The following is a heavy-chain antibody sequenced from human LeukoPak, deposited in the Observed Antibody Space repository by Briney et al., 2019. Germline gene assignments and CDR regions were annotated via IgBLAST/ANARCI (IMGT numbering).Heavy chain of an antibody. V-gene: IGHV1-2*02. J-gene: IGHJ4*02. Sequence: ASVKVSCKASGCTFTGYYMHWVRQAPGQGLEWMGWINPNSGGTNYAQKFQGRVTMTRDTSISTAYMELSRLRSDDTAVYYCARDKIAVANFDYWGQGTLVTVSS. D-gene: IGHD6-19*01. CDR1: GCTFTGYY. CDR2: INPNSGGT. CDR3: ARDKIAVANFDY.